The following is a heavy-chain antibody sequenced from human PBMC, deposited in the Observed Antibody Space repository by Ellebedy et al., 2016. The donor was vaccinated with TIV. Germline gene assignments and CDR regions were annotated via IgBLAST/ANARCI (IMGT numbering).Heavy chain of an antibody. CDR2: ISTIGGDT. D-gene: IGHD3-10*01. CDR1: GFTFSNAL. CDR3: AGSGSYETFDF. V-gene: IGHV3-66*01. Sequence: PGGSLRLSCAASGFTFSNALMSWVLQVPGQGLEWVSAISTIGGDTYYTDSVRGRFTISRDNSKNTLYLQMNSLRAEDTAVYYCAGSGSYETFDFWGQGTLVTVSS. J-gene: IGHJ4*02.